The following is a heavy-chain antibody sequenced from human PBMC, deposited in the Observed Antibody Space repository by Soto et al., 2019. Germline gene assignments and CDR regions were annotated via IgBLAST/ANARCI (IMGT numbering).Heavy chain of an antibody. Sequence: QVQLVQSGAEVKKPGASVKVSCKAYPFTNDKIHWVRQAPGQGLEWMGLINPGGGSTNSAQSFQGRVTMTRDTSTSTVYMELSSLRSEDTAVYYCAREVVVAATDTNFAYWGQGTLVTVSS. V-gene: IGHV1-46*01. D-gene: IGHD2-15*01. CDR3: AREVVVAATDTNFAY. CDR2: INPGGGST. J-gene: IGHJ4*02. CDR1: PFTNDK.